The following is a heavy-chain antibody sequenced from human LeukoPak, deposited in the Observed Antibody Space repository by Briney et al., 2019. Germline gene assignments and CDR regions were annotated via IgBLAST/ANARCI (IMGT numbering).Heavy chain of an antibody. CDR3: AREGITAMADAWNDY. CDR1: GFTFSSYS. Sequence: PGGSLRLSCAASGFTFSSYSMNWVRQAPGKGLEWVSSISTTSNSMYYADSLKGRFTISRDNAESSLYLQMNSLRVEDTAVYFCAREGITAMADAWNDYWGQGTLVTVSS. D-gene: IGHD5-18*01. J-gene: IGHJ4*02. CDR2: ISTTSNSM. V-gene: IGHV3-21*01.